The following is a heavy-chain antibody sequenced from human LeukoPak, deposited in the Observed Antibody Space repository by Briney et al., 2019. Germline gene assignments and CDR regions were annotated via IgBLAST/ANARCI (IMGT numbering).Heavy chain of an antibody. CDR3: ARGVTGTAMVKEDFDY. D-gene: IGHD5-18*01. J-gene: IGHJ4*02. Sequence: SVKVSCKASGGTFSSYAISWVRRAPGQGLEWMGRIIPILGIANYAQKFQGRVTITADKSTSTAYMELSSLRSEDTAVYYCARGVTGTAMVKEDFDYWGQGTLVTVSS. CDR1: GGTFSSYA. V-gene: IGHV1-69*04. CDR2: IIPILGIA.